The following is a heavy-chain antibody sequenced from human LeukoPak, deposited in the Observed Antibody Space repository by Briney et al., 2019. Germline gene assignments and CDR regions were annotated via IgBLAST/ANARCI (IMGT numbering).Heavy chain of an antibody. CDR1: GFTFSSYW. D-gene: IGHD6-13*01. CDR2: MKYDGREK. V-gene: IGHV3-7*01. CDR3: ARDIEAAGLFLDY. Sequence: PGGSLRLXCAAFGFTFSSYWMSWVRQAPGKALEWVANMKYDGREKYYVDSVKGRFTISRDNAKNSLYLQMNSLRAEDTAVYYCARDIEAAGLFLDYWGQGTLVTVAP. J-gene: IGHJ4*02.